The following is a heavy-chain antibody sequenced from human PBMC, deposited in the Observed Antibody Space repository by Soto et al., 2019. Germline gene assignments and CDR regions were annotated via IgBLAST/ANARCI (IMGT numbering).Heavy chain of an antibody. CDR1: GFTFSTYW. Sequence: EVQLVESGGGLVQAGASLRLSCAASGFTFSTYWMHWVRQAPGKGLMWLSRIKGDESATNYADCVEGRFTISRDNAKNTVYLQVNSLRVEDTAVYYCARGGLGAYWFDPWGQGTLVTVSS. CDR2: IKGDESAT. J-gene: IGHJ5*02. CDR3: ARGGLGAYWFDP. D-gene: IGHD3-16*01. V-gene: IGHV3-74*01.